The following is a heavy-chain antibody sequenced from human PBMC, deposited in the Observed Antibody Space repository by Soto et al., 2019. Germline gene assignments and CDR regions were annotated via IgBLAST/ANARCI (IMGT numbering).Heavy chain of an antibody. V-gene: IGHV1-2*04. J-gene: IGHJ5*02. Sequence: GASVKVSCKASGDTFTGYYMHWVRQAPGQGLEWMGWINPNSGGTNYAQKFQGWVTMTRDTSISTAYMELSRLRSDDTAVYYCARGIAERAAAGTTDWFDPWGQGTLVTVSS. D-gene: IGHD6-13*01. CDR3: ARGIAERAAAGTTDWFDP. CDR1: GDTFTGYY. CDR2: INPNSGGT.